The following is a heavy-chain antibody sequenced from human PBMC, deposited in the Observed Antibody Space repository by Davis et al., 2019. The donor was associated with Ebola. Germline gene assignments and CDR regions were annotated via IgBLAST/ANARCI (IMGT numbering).Heavy chain of an antibody. CDR3: ARSKYSSRFYFDY. D-gene: IGHD2-21*01. J-gene: IGHJ4*02. V-gene: IGHV1-2*04. CDR1: GYTFTGYY. Sequence: ASVKVSCKASGYTFTGYYMHWVRQAPGQGLEWMGWINPNSGGTNYAQKFQGWVTMTRDTSISTAYMELSRLRSDDTAVYYCARSKYSSRFYFDYWGQGTLVTVSS. CDR2: INPNSGGT.